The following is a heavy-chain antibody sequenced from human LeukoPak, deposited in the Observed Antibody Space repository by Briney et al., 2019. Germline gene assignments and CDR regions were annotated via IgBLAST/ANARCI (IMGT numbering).Heavy chain of an antibody. V-gene: IGHV3-48*04. D-gene: IGHD6-13*01. CDR1: GFTFSIYS. CDR3: TSNAAAGTNY. Sequence: PGGSLRLSCAASGFTFSIYSMNWVRQAPGKGLEWVPFISYNGDTILYADSVKGRFTASRDNAKNSLYLQMNSLRAGDTAVYYCTSNAAAGTNYWGQGTLVTVSS. CDR2: ISYNGDTI. J-gene: IGHJ4*02.